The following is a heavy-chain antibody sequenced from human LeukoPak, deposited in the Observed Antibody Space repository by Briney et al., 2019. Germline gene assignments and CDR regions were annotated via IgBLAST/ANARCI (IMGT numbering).Heavy chain of an antibody. CDR2: INHSGST. CDR3: ARLRGRPIQVRGSQGGMDV. V-gene: IGHV4-34*01. Sequence: SETLSLTCAVYGGSFSGYYWSWIRQPPGKGLEWIGEINHSGSTNYNPSLKSRVTISVDTSKNQFSLRLSSVTAADTAVYYCARLRGRPIQVRGSQGGMDVWGKGTTVTVSS. CDR1: GGSFSGYY. D-gene: IGHD3-10*01. J-gene: IGHJ6*04.